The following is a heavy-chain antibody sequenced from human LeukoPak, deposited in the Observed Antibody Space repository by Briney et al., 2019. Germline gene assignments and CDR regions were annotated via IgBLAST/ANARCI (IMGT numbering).Heavy chain of an antibody. CDR3: ARGDADLLTGQTWFDP. CDR1: GYTFTYYG. CDR2: ISPHRRNT. V-gene: IGHV1-18*01. J-gene: IGHJ5*02. D-gene: IGHD3-9*01. Sequence: ASVKVSCKASGYTFTYYGIIWVRQAPGQGLEWMGWISPHRRNTEYAEKLQGRVTMTADTGTSTAYMELRSLRSDDTAVYYCARGDADLLTGQTWFDPWGQGTLVTVSS.